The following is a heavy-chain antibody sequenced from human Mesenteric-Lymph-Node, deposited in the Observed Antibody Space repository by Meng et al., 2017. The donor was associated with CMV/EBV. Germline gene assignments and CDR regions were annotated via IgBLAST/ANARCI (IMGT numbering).Heavy chain of an antibody. Sequence: GGSLRLSCAASGFTFSSYGMHWVRQAPGKGLEWVAVIWYDGSNKYYADPVKGRFTISRDNSKNALYPQMNSLRAEDTGVYDCAKVPKPAAVSIYYYYGMDVWGQGTTVTVSS. CDR1: GFTFSSYG. J-gene: IGHJ6*02. D-gene: IGHD2-2*01. V-gene: IGHV3-33*06. CDR3: AKVPKPAAVSIYYYYGMDV. CDR2: IWYDGSNK.